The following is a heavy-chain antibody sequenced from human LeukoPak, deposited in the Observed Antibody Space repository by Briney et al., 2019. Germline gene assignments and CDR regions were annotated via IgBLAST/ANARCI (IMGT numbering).Heavy chain of an antibody. V-gene: IGHV3-7*03. D-gene: IGHD6-13*01. Sequence: GGSLRLSCAASGFTFSSYWMSWVRQAPGKGLEWVANIKQDGSEKYYVDSVRGRFTISRDNAKNSLYLQMYSLRAEDTAVYYCARAGSSIPFDYWGQGTLVTVSS. CDR2: IKQDGSEK. J-gene: IGHJ4*02. CDR1: GFTFSSYW. CDR3: ARAGSSIPFDY.